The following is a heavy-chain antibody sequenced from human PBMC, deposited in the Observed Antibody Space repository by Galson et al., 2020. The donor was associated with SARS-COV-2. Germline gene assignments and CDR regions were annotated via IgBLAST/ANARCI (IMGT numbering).Heavy chain of an antibody. CDR1: GYTLTELS. Sequence: ASVKVSCQVSGYTLTELSMHWVRQAPGKGLEWMGGFDPEDGETIYAQKFQGRVTMTEDTSTDTAYMELSSLRSEDTAVYYCATTTPFGVVTEAWFDPWGQGTLVTVSS. CDR3: ATTTPFGVVTEAWFDP. J-gene: IGHJ5*02. D-gene: IGHD3-3*01. V-gene: IGHV1-24*01. CDR2: FDPEDGET.